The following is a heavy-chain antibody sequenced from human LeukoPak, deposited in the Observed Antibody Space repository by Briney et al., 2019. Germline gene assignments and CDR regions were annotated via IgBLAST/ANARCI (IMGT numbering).Heavy chain of an antibody. J-gene: IGHJ4*02. V-gene: IGHV3-11*04. CDR1: GFTFSDPY. CDR2: ISGSGTDI. Sequence: WGSLRLSCEASGFTFSDPYMSWIRQAPGKGLECLSYISGSGTDINYADSVRGRFTISRDNAKNLLYLQMNDLRLEDTAVYYCARTARHLDYWGQGTLVTVSS. CDR3: ARTARHLDY. D-gene: IGHD5-18*01.